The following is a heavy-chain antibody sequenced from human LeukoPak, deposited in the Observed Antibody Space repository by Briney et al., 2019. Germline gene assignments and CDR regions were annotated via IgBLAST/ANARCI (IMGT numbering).Heavy chain of an antibody. CDR1: GGSMRSYY. Sequence: PSETLSLTCTVSGGSMRSYYWSWIRQPPGKGLEFIGYIYYSGTANYNPSLESRVTILVDTSKNQFSLNLSSVTAADTAVYYCARTKSGWYYSDYWGQGTLVSVSS. J-gene: IGHJ4*02. CDR2: IYYSGTA. CDR3: ARTKSGWYYSDY. V-gene: IGHV4-59*08. D-gene: IGHD6-19*01.